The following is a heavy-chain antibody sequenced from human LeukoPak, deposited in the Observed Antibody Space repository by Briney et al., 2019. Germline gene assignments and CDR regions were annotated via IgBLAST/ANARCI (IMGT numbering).Heavy chain of an antibody. V-gene: IGHV3-7*03. CDR3: ARAHSLGELPPYFDY. Sequence: GGSLRLSCAASGFTFSRNWMTWVRQAPGKGLEWVANIKEDGNKKNYVDSVKGRFTISRDNAKNSLYLQMNSLRAEDTAVYYCARAHSLGELPPYFDYWGQGTLVTVSS. D-gene: IGHD3-16*01. J-gene: IGHJ4*02. CDR1: GFTFSRNW. CDR2: IKEDGNKK.